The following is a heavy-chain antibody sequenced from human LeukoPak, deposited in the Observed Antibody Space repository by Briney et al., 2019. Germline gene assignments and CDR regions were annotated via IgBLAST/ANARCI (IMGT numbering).Heavy chain of an antibody. CDR3: ASQQWLVRFDY. CDR2: INYSGST. CDR1: GGSISKYY. J-gene: IGHJ4*02. Sequence: SETLSLTCTVSGGSISKYYWSWIRQPPGKGLEWVGYINYSGSTTYNPSLEGRVTISGDTSKNQFSLNLRSVTAADTAVYYCASQQWLVRFDYWGQGILVTVSS. V-gene: IGHV4-59*08. D-gene: IGHD6-19*01.